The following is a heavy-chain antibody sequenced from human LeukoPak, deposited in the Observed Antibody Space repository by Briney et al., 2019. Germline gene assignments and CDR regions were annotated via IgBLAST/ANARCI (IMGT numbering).Heavy chain of an antibody. D-gene: IGHD6-13*01. CDR1: GYTFTAYY. Sequence: ASVKVSCKASGYTFTAYYIHWLRQAPGQGLEWMGWVNPFSGGTIPAQKFQDRVAMTKDTSINTAYMELSSLRSDDTAVYYCARVKDSSSWHYFDFWGQGTLVTVSS. V-gene: IGHV1-2*02. J-gene: IGHJ4*02. CDR3: ARVKDSSSWHYFDF. CDR2: VNPFSGGT.